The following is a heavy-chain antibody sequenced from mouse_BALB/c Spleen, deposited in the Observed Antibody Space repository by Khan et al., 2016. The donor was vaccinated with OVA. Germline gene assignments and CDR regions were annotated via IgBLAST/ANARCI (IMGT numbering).Heavy chain of an antibody. V-gene: IGHV1-7*01. D-gene: IGHD1-1*01. CDR2: ITPSTDYT. Sequence: VQLQQSGAELAKPGASVKMSCKASGYTFTSYWMHWVKQRPGQGLEWIGYITPSTDYTEYNQKFKDKATLTADKSSSTAYMQLTSLTSEDSAVYYCTNHGSSSAWFTYWGQGTLVTVSA. CDR3: TNHGSSSAWFTY. J-gene: IGHJ3*01. CDR1: GYTFTSYW.